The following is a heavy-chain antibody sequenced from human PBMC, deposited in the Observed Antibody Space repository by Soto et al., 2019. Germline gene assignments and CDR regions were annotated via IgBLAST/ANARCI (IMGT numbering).Heavy chain of an antibody. Sequence: GGSLRLSCAASGFTFSNYAINWVRQSPGKGLEWVSVISGSVGSTYYADSVKGRFTISRDNSKNTLYLQMNSLRAEDTAVYYCARLYSSSSAADYWGQGTLVTVSS. CDR2: ISGSVGST. CDR1: GFTFSNYA. J-gene: IGHJ4*02. V-gene: IGHV3-23*01. D-gene: IGHD6-6*01. CDR3: ARLYSSSSAADY.